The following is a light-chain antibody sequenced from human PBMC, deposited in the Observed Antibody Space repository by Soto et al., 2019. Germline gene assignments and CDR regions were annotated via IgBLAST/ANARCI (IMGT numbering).Light chain of an antibody. V-gene: IGKV3-11*01. CDR1: QSVSSD. J-gene: IGKJ5*01. CDR3: QQRSSWPFT. Sequence: EIVLTQSPAILSLSPGERATLSCRASQSVSSDLAWYQQKPGQAPRLFIYDASNRATGIPARFSGSGSGTDFTLTISSLEPEDFAVYLCQQRSSWPFTFGQGTRLEIK. CDR2: DAS.